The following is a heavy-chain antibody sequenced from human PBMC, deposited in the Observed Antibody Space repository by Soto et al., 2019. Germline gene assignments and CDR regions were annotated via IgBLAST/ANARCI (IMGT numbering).Heavy chain of an antibody. CDR1: GGSISSGDYY. V-gene: IGHV4-39*07. Sequence: SETLSLTCTVSGGSISSGDYYWSWIRQPPGKGLQWIGQINHSGSSIYNPSLKNRVTISTMSNNKFSLELSSVTAADTAVYYCTRGLFSGSYYSGGWYYFDSWGQGTMVT. CDR2: INHSGSS. D-gene: IGHD1-26*01. J-gene: IGHJ4*02. CDR3: TRGLFSGSYYSGGWYYFDS.